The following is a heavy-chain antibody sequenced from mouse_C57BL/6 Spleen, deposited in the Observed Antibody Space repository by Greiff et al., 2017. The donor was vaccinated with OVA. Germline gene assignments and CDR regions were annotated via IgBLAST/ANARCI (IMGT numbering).Heavy chain of an antibody. Sequence: VQLQQSGPELVKPGASVKISCKASGYTFTDYYMNWVKQSHGKSLEWIGDINPNNGGTSYNQKFKGKATLTVDKSSSTAYMELRSLTSEDSAVYYCARWGGSWFAYWGQGTLVTVSA. CDR2: INPNNGGT. J-gene: IGHJ3*01. V-gene: IGHV1-26*01. CDR1: GYTFTDYY. CDR3: ARWGGSWFAY.